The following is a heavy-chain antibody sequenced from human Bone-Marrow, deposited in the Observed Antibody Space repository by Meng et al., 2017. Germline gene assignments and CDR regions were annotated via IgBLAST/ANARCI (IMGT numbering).Heavy chain of an antibody. CDR3: ARAHLPHWYSSGWSYFDY. J-gene: IGHJ4*02. Sequence: QVLRVWCGAEVRKPGSSVKVSRKVSGSSFISFAISWGRQAPGQGVEWMGGIIPIFGTANYAQKFQGRVTITADESTSTAYMELSSLRSEDTAVYYCARAHLPHWYSSGWSYFDYWGQGTLVTVSS. D-gene: IGHD6-19*01. CDR1: GSSFISFA. CDR2: IIPIFGTA. V-gene: IGHV1-69*01.